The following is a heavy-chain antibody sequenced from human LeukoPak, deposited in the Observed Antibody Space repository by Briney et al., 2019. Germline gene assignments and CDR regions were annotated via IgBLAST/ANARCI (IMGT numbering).Heavy chain of an antibody. CDR2: INPSGGST. CDR1: GYAFTRYY. Sequence: ASVTVSCTASGYAFTRYYMHWVRQAPGQGLEWMGIINPSGGSTSYAQKFQGRVTMTRDTSTSTVYMELSSLRSEDTAVYYCASLPWLKDAFDIWGQGTMVTVSS. V-gene: IGHV1-46*01. D-gene: IGHD5-24*01. J-gene: IGHJ3*02. CDR3: ASLPWLKDAFDI.